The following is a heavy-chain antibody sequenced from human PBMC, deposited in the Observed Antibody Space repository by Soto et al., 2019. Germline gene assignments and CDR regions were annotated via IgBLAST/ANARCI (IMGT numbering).Heavy chain of an antibody. CDR1: GFTFSSYW. V-gene: IGHV3-7*01. CDR2: IKQDGSEK. CDR3: ARVAYGNGWIFDH. Sequence: GGSLRLSCAASGFTFSSYWMSWVRQAPGKGLEWVANIKQDGSEKYYVDSVKGRFTLSRDNAQNSLQLQMNSLRAEDTAIYFCARVAYGNGWIFDHWAEGTQVXV. D-gene: IGHD6-19*01. J-gene: IGHJ4*01.